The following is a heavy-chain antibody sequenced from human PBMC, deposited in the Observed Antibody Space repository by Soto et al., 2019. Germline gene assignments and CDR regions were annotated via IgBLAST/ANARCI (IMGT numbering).Heavy chain of an antibody. J-gene: IGHJ4*02. CDR1: GATFSSYV. Sequence: VQLLESGGGLVQPGGSLRLSCAASGATFSSYVMGWVRQAPGRGLEWVSVISSSGIDTYYADSVKGRFIISRDNSTNTLYLQMNSLGAEDTAVYDCAKQHGSVDYGGQGTLVTVSS. D-gene: IGHD3-10*01. V-gene: IGHV3-23*01. CDR2: ISSSGIDT. CDR3: AKQHGSVDY.